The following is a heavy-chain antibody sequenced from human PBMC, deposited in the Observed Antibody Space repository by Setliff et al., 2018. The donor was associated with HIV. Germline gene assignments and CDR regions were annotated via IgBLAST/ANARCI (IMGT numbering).Heavy chain of an antibody. CDR2: IYHSGST. CDR3: ARSVIGYYYYGMDV. J-gene: IGHJ6*02. CDR1: GYSISSGYY. Sequence: SETLSLTCAVSGYSISSGYYWGWIRQPPGKGLEWIGSIYHSGSTYYNPSLKSRFTISRDNAENSLYLQMNSLRAEDTAVYYCARSVIGYYYYGMDVWGQGTLVTVSS. V-gene: IGHV4-38-2*01. D-gene: IGHD3-10*01.